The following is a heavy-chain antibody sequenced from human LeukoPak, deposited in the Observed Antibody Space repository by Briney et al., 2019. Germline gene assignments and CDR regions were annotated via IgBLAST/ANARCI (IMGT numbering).Heavy chain of an antibody. CDR2: ISYDGSNK. Sequence: PGGSLRLSCAASGFSFSSYGMHWVRQAPGKGLEWVAVISYDGSNKYYADSVKGRFTISRDNSKNTLYLQMNSLRAEDTAVYYCAAQVPGRRSFDPWGQGTLVTVSS. CDR3: AAQVPGRRSFDP. CDR1: GFSFSSYG. V-gene: IGHV3-30*03. J-gene: IGHJ5*02.